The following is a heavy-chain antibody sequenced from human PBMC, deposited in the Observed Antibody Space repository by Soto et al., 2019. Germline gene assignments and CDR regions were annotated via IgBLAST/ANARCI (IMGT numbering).Heavy chain of an antibody. CDR1: GGSISSYY. CDR3: AREYWSVYSSSSLWFAP. D-gene: IGHD6-6*01. J-gene: IGHJ5*02. V-gene: IGHV4-59*12. CDR2: IYYSGST. Sequence: SETLSLTCTVSGGSISSYYWSWIRQPPGKGLEWIGYIYYSGSTNYNPSLKSRVTISVDTSKNQFSLQLNSVTPEDTAVYYCAREYWSVYSSSSLWFAPWGQGTLVTVSS.